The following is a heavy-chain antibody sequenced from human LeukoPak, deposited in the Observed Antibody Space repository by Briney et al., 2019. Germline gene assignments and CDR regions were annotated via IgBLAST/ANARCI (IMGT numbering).Heavy chain of an antibody. D-gene: IGHD6-13*01. CDR1: GFTFRRYW. CDR3: ARALPEKAAAAAYFDS. V-gene: IGHV3-74*01. Sequence: GGSLRLSCADSGFTFRRYWMHWVRQAPGKGLVWVSRINSDGSTTSYADSMKGRFTISRDNSKNTLYLQMNSLRIEDTAVYYRARALPEKAAAAAYFDSWGPGTLVTVSP. J-gene: IGHJ4*02. CDR2: INSDGSTT.